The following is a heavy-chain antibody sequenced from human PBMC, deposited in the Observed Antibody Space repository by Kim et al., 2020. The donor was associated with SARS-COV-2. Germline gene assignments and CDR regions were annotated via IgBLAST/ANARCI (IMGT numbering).Heavy chain of an antibody. CDR1: GLTFSAYS. CDR2: ITSSSTT. Sequence: GGSLRLSCAASGLTFSAYSMNWVRQAPGKGLEWVSSITSSSTTYYEDSVKGRDTISRDNAKNSLYLQMNSLRAEDTAVDYCASAHSSGHYYEGGWGQGTMVTVPS. D-gene: IGHD3-22*01. J-gene: IGHJ3*01. V-gene: IGHV3-21*01. CDR3: ASAHSSGHYYEGG.